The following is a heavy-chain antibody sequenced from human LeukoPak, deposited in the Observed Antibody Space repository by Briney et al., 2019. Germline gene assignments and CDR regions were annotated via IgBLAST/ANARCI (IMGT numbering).Heavy chain of an antibody. CDR1: GFTFNNYA. J-gene: IGHJ4*02. D-gene: IGHD1-1*01. V-gene: IGHV3-23*01. CDR3: GRHWKLDY. Sequence: GGSLRLSCAASGFTFNNYAMSWVRQAPGKGLEWVSAIGDNGGDTKYADSMKGRFTISRDNSRNTLYLQLNSLRVEDTAIYYCGRHWKLDYWGQGTLVTVSS. CDR2: IGDNGGDT.